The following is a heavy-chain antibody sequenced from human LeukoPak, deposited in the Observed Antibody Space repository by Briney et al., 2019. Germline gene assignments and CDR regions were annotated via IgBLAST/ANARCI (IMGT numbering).Heavy chain of an antibody. V-gene: IGHV4-4*07. CDR1: GGSISSYY. J-gene: IGHJ3*02. CDR2: IYTSGSA. CDR3: ASLRKRGGAFDI. Sequence: SETLSLTCTVSGGSISSYYWNWIRQPAGKGLEWIGHIYTSGSANYNPALKSRVSMSVDTSKNQFFLKLSSVTAADTAVYYCASLRKRGGAFDIWGQGTMVTVSS.